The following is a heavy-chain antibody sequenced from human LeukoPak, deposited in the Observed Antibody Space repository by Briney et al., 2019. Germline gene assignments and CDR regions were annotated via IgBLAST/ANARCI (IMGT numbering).Heavy chain of an antibody. J-gene: IGHJ4*02. Sequence: ASVKVSCKTSGYTLAGYFVHWVRQAPGQGLEWMGWINPNSGGTNYTQNFQGRVTITRDTSITTAYMELSRLTSDDTALYYCARDQGYGSGGYSFDYWGQGTLVTVSS. CDR3: ARDQGYGSGGYSFDY. CDR2: INPNSGGT. V-gene: IGHV1-2*02. CDR1: GYTLAGYF. D-gene: IGHD3-10*01.